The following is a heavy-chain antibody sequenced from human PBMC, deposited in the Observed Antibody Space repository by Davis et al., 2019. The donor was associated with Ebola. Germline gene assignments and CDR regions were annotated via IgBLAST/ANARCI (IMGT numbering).Heavy chain of an antibody. CDR1: GGSISTSNW. Sequence: PSETLSLTCAVSGGSISTSNWWLWVRQTPGKRLEWIGKIYHTGRTNYNPSLKSRVTMSVDKSKNQVSLELTSVTAADTAVYYCARDIAGAGRDYYYGMDVWGKGTTVTVSS. J-gene: IGHJ6*04. V-gene: IGHV4-4*02. D-gene: IGHD6-19*01. CDR3: ARDIAGAGRDYYYGMDV. CDR2: IYHTGRT.